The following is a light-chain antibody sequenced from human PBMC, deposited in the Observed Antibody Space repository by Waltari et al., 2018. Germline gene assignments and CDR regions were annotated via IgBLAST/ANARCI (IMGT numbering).Light chain of an antibody. CDR1: QSVSRA. CDR3: QHYVRLPAT. CDR2: VAS. Sequence: EIVLTQSPGSLSSSPGERVTLSCRASQSVSRALAWYQQKPGQPPRLRIFVASNRATGIPDRFSGSWSGTYFSLTISRLEPEDFAVYYCQHYVRLPATFGQGTKVEIK. V-gene: IGKV3-20*01. J-gene: IGKJ1*01.